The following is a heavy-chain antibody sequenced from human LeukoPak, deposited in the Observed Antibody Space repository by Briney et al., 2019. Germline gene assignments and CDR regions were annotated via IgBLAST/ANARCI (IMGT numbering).Heavy chain of an antibody. CDR3: VRDRELTY. CDR2: VYSSGNT. V-gene: IGHV4-4*08. J-gene: IGHJ4*02. Sequence: KPAETLSLTCTVSDGSISIYYWSWIRQPPGKGLEWIGYVYSSGNTNYSPSLKGRAIISADTSKNQFSLKLTSVTAADTAVYYCVRDRELTYWGQGTLVTVSS. CDR1: DGSISIYY. D-gene: IGHD3-10*01.